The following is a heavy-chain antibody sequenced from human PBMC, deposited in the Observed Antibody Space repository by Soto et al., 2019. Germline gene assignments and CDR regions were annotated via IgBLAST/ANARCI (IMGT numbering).Heavy chain of an antibody. CDR1: GGSISSSSYY. CDR2: IYYSGST. D-gene: IGHD2-8*01. Sequence: QLQLQESGPGLVKPSETLSLTCTVSGGSISSSSYYWGWIRQPPGKGLEWIGSIYYSGSTYYNPSLKSRVTLSVDTSKNQFSLKLSSVTAADTAVYYCARHLYCTNGVCYNWFDPWGQGTLVTVSS. CDR3: ARHLYCTNGVCYNWFDP. J-gene: IGHJ5*02. V-gene: IGHV4-39*01.